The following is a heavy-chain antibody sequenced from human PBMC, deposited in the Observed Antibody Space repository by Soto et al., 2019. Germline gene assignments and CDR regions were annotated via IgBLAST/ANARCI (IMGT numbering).Heavy chain of an antibody. CDR3: ARTGIAVAGAARWFDP. CDR2: IIPIFGTA. CDR1: GGPFSSYA. J-gene: IGHJ5*02. V-gene: IGHV1-69*06. D-gene: IGHD6-19*01. Sequence: SVKVSCKASGGPFSSYAISWVRQAPGQGLEWMGGIIPIFGTANYAQKFQGRVTITADKSTSTAYMELSSLRSEDTAVYYCARTGIAVAGAARWFDPWGQGTLVTVSS.